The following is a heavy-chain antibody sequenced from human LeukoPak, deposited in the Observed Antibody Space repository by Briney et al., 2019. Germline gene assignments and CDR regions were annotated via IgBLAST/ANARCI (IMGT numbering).Heavy chain of an antibody. CDR3: AKDLSY. CDR1: GFTFDDYA. CDR2: ISWNSGSI. V-gene: IGHV3-9*01. Sequence: GRSLRLSCAVSGFTFDDYAMHWVRQAPGKGLEWVSGISWNSGSIGYADSVKGRFTISRDNAKNSLYLQMNSLRAEDTALYYCAKDLSYWGQGTLVTVSS. J-gene: IGHJ4*02.